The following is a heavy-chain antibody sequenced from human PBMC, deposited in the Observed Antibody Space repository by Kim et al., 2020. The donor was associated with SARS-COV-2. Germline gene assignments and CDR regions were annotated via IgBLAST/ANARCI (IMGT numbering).Heavy chain of an antibody. Sequence: GRVTMTRDTSTSTVYMELSSLRSEDTAVYYCARTYVGYLGVVVAAPTFDYWGQGTLVTVSS. V-gene: IGHV1-46*01. CDR3: ARTYVGYLGVVVAAPTFDY. J-gene: IGHJ4*02. D-gene: IGHD2-15*01.